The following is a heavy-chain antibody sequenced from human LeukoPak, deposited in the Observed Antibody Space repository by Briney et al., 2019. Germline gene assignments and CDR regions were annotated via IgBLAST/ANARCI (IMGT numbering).Heavy chain of an antibody. CDR2: ISGSGGST. D-gene: IGHD1-26*01. CDR3: SRESGAFCPFGY. J-gene: IGHJ4*02. Sequence: GGSLRFSCAASGFTFSSYAMSWVRQAPGKGLEWVSAISGSGGSTYYADSVKGRFTISRDDSKNTLYLQMNSLRAEDTATYYCSRESGAFCPFGYWGQGTLVIVSS. V-gene: IGHV3-23*01. CDR1: GFTFSSYA.